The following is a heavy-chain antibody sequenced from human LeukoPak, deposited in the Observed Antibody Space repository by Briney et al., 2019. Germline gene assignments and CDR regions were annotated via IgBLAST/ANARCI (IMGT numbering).Heavy chain of an antibody. Sequence: KTSETLSLTCAVSGGSISSHYWSWIRQPPGKGLEWIGFIYYSGTTKYNPSLKSRVTISADTSKNQFSLKLSSVTAADTAVYYCARQADDSSSSLVYFDYWGQGTLVTVSS. CDR3: ARQADDSSSSLVYFDY. D-gene: IGHD6-6*01. V-gene: IGHV4-59*08. CDR1: GGSISSHY. J-gene: IGHJ4*02. CDR2: IYYSGTT.